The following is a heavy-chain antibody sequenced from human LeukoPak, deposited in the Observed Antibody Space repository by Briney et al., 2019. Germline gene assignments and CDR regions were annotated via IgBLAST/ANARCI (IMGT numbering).Heavy chain of an antibody. J-gene: IGHJ6*03. D-gene: IGHD2-21*01. Sequence: GGSLRLSCAASGFTFSSYSMNWVRQVPGKGLEWISDISGSTYIRNYGDSVKGRFTISRDNAKNSLYLQMNNLRAEDTAVYYCARGRNSGFYYYMGVWGKGTTVTVS. V-gene: IGHV3-48*04. CDR1: GFTFSSYS. CDR3: ARGRNSGFYYYMGV. CDR2: ISGSTYIR.